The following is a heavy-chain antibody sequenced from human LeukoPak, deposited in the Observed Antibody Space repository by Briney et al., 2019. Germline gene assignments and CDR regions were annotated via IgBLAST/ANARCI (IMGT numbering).Heavy chain of an antibody. J-gene: IGHJ3*02. Sequence: PSETLSLTCTVSGGSISSYYWSWIRQPPGKGLEWIGYIYYSGSTNYNPSLKSRVTISVDTSKNQFSLKLSSVPAADTAVYYCATGTTGTTLDAFDIWGQGTMVTVSS. CDR3: ATGTTGTTLDAFDI. D-gene: IGHD1-1*01. CDR1: GGSISSYY. V-gene: IGHV4-59*08. CDR2: IYYSGST.